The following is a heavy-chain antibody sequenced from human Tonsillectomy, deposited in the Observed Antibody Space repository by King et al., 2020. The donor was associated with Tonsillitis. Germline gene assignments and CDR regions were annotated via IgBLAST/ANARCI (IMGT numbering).Heavy chain of an antibody. CDR1: GFTFSSYG. Sequence: VQLVESGGGVVQPGRSLRLSCAASGFTFSSYGMHWVRQAPGKGLDGVAVIWYDGSNIYYADSVKGRFTISRDNSKNTLYLQMSSLGAEDTAVYYCAREDYGDLTPFDYWGQGTLVTVSS. CDR3: AREDYGDLTPFDY. V-gene: IGHV3-33*01. J-gene: IGHJ4*02. CDR2: IWYDGSNI. D-gene: IGHD4-17*01.